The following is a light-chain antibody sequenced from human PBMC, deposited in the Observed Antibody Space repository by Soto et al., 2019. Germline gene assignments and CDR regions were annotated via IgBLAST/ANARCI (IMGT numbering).Light chain of an antibody. V-gene: IGKV1-27*01. J-gene: IGKJ1*01. CDR3: QKYNSAPWT. CDR1: LGISDY. Sequence: QMTQSPSSLSASVGDRVTITCRASLGISDYLAWYQQKPGKVPKLLIYAASTLHSGVPSRFSGSGSGTDGTLTISSLQHEDVATYYCQKYNSAPWTFGQGTKVDIK. CDR2: AAS.